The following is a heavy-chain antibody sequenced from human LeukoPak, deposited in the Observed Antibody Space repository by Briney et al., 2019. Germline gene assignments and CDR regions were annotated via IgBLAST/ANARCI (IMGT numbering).Heavy chain of an antibody. D-gene: IGHD3-10*01. CDR1: GGSISSSSYY. CDR2: IYYSGST. V-gene: IGHV4-39*07. CDR3: ARDGSYGRGWFGP. Sequence: PSETLSLTCTVSGGSISSSSYYWGWIRQPPGKGLEWIGSIYYSGSTYYNPSLKSRVTISVDTSKNQFSLKLDSVTAADTAVYYCARDGSYGRGWFGPWGQGTLVIVSS. J-gene: IGHJ5*02.